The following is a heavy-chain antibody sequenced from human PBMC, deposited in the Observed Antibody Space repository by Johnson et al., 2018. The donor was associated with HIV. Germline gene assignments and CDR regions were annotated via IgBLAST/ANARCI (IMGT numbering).Heavy chain of an antibody. V-gene: IGHV3-13*01. Sequence: VQLVESGGGLVQPGGSLRLSCAATGFTFSNYAMHWVRQAPGKGLEWVSAIGTAGDTYYPGSVKGRFTISRENPKNSLYLQMNSLRAGDTAVYYCARDRMGCPIDIWGQGTMVTVSS. CDR2: IGTAGDT. D-gene: IGHD3-16*01. CDR3: ARDRMGCPIDI. CDR1: GFTFSNYA. J-gene: IGHJ3*02.